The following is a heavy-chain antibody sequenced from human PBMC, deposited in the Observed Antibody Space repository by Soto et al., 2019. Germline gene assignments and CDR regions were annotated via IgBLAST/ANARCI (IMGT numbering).Heavy chain of an antibody. Sequence: SETLSLTCTVSGGSISSYYWSWIRQPPGKGLEWIGYIYYSGSTNYNPSLKSRVTISVDTSKNQFSLKLSSVTAADTAVYYCARVEYYYDSSGYYGYYGMDVWGQGTTVTVSS. J-gene: IGHJ6*02. CDR3: ARVEYYYDSSGYYGYYGMDV. CDR1: GGSISSYY. V-gene: IGHV4-59*01. CDR2: IYYSGST. D-gene: IGHD3-22*01.